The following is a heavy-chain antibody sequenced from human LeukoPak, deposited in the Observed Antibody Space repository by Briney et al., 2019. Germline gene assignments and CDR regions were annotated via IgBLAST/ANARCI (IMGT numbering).Heavy chain of an antibody. CDR3: AKILASGAGSY. CDR1: GFNFSSYA. CDR2: IRAGGGET. V-gene: IGHV3-23*01. J-gene: IGHJ4*02. Sequence: GGSLRLSCTASGFNFSSYAMTWVRQAPGKGLDWVSTIRAGGGETFYSDSVKGRFSISRDDSKNTLILQMDSLRADDTAIYYCAKILASGAGSYWGQGTLVLVSS. D-gene: IGHD3-10*01.